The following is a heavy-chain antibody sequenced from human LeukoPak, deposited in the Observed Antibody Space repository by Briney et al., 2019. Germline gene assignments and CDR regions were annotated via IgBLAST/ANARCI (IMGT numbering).Heavy chain of an antibody. D-gene: IGHD6-19*01. CDR2: IRYDGSNK. J-gene: IGHJ3*02. CDR3: AKDQGGSGWYLGAFDI. Sequence: GGSLRLSCAASGFTFSSYGMHWVRQAPGKGLEWVAFIRYDGSNKYYADSVKGRFTISRDNSKNTLYLQMNSLRAEDTAVYYCAKDQGGSGWYLGAFDIWGQGTMVTVPS. CDR1: GFTFSSYG. V-gene: IGHV3-30*02.